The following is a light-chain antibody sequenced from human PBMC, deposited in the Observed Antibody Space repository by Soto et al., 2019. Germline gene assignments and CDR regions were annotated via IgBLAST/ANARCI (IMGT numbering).Light chain of an antibody. J-gene: IGKJ4*01. Sequence: EIVMTQSPATLSVSPGERATLSCRASQSVSSNLAWYQQKPGQAPRLLIYGASTRATGIPARFSGSGSGTELPPTISSLQSEDFAVYYCQQYNNWPPLTFGGGTKVEIK. CDR2: GAS. CDR3: QQYNNWPPLT. CDR1: QSVSSN. V-gene: IGKV3-15*01.